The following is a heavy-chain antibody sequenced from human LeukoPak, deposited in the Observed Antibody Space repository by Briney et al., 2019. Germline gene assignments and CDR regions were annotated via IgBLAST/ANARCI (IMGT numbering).Heavy chain of an antibody. CDR1: GGSISSYY. Sequence: PSETLSPTCTVSGGSISSYYWSWIRQPPGKGLEWIGYVYYSGSTNYNPSLKSRVTMSVATSKNQFSLKLSSVTAADTAVYYCASLRYCSGGSCFPKYFQHWGQGTLVTVSS. V-gene: IGHV4-59*08. J-gene: IGHJ1*01. CDR2: VYYSGST. CDR3: ASLRYCSGGSCFPKYFQH. D-gene: IGHD2-15*01.